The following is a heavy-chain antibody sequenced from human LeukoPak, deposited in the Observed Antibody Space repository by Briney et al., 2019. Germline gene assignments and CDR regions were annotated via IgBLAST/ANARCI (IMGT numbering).Heavy chain of an antibody. CDR1: GFTVSSNY. Sequence: GGSLRLSCAASGFTVSSNYMSWVRQAPGKGLEWVSVIYSGGSTYYADSVKGRFTISRDNSKNTLYLQMNSLRAEDTAVYYCASSRFQEPYYFDYWGQGTLVTVSS. CDR2: IYSGGST. V-gene: IGHV3-66*01. D-gene: IGHD1-14*01. CDR3: ASSRFQEPYYFDY. J-gene: IGHJ4*02.